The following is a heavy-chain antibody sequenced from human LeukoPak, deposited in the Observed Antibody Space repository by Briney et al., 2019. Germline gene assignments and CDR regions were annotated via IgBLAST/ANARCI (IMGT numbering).Heavy chain of an antibody. V-gene: IGHV3-23*01. CDR3: AKAFGTYYHDS. CDR1: GFTFSSYA. J-gene: IGHJ4*02. Sequence: GGSLRLSCAASGFTFSSYAMRWVRQAPGKGLEWISAISGSGGTTFYADSVKGRFTISRDNSKNTLFLQMTSLRAEDTALYYCAKAFGTYYHDSWGQGTLVTVSS. D-gene: IGHD3-16*01. CDR2: ISGSGGTT.